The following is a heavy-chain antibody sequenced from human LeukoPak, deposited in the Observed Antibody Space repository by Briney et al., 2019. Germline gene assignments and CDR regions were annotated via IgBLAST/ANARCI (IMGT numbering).Heavy chain of an antibody. CDR2: IYPADSYT. CDR1: GYNFTNYG. J-gene: IGHJ4*02. Sequence: KPGESLKISCKGSGYNFTNYGIGWVRQMPGKGLEWMGIIYPADSYTRYSPSFRGQVTISADKAISIAYLHLSSLKASDTAMYYCARLFARQGDYWGQGTLVTVSS. V-gene: IGHV5-51*01. CDR3: ARLFARQGDY.